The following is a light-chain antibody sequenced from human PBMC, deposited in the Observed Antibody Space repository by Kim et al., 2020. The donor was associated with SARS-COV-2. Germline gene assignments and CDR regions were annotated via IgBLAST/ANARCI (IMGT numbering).Light chain of an antibody. CDR1: HVVIFSY. CDR3: QQCGSYIWT. V-gene: IGKV3-20*01. Sequence: SPGEDASLSCRASHVVIFSYLASYQQKPGQDPSPPLYSASSSATGVPDRVCGGGAGTDFTLTIRRVEPEDFAVYYCQQCGSYIWTFGQRTKVDIK. J-gene: IGKJ1*01. CDR2: SAS.